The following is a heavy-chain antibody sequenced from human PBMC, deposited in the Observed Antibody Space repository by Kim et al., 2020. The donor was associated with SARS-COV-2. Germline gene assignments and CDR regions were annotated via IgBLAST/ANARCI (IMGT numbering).Heavy chain of an antibody. CDR3: ARGIVVVTATQDY. D-gene: IGHD2-21*02. CDR1: GFTFSSYA. V-gene: IGHV3-30*04. J-gene: IGHJ4*02. Sequence: GGSLRLSCAASGFTFSSYAMHWVRQAPGKGLEWVAVISYDGSNKYYADSVKGRFTISRDNSKNTLYLQMNSLRAEDTAVYYCARGIVVVTATQDYWGQGT. CDR2: ISYDGSNK.